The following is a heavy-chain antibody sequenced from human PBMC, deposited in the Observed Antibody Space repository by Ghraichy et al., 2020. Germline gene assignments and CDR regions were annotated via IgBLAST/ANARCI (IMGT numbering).Heavy chain of an antibody. D-gene: IGHD3-10*01. CDR3: ARDKARYYGSGSRGFGP. V-gene: IGHV4-34*01. CDR1: GGSFSGYY. Sequence: SETLSLTCAVYGGSFSGYYWSWIRQPPGKGLEWIGEINHSGSTNYNPSLKSRVTISVDTSKNQFSLKLSSVTAADTAVYYCARDKARYYGSGSRGFGPWGQGTLVTVSS. CDR2: INHSGST. J-gene: IGHJ5*02.